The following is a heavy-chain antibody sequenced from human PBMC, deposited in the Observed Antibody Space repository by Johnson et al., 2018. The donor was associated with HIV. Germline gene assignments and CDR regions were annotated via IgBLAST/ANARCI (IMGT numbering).Heavy chain of an antibody. V-gene: IGHV3-30*14. Sequence: QVQLVESGGGVVQPGRSLRLSCAASGFTFSSYAMHWVRQAPGKGLEWVAVISYDGSNKYYADSVKGRFTTSRDNSKNTLYLQMNSLRAEDTAVYYWARTRKYTSGPPCAFDFWGQGTMVTVSS. CDR2: ISYDGSNK. D-gene: IGHD3-22*01. CDR3: ARTRKYTSGPPCAFDF. CDR1: GFTFSSYA. J-gene: IGHJ3*01.